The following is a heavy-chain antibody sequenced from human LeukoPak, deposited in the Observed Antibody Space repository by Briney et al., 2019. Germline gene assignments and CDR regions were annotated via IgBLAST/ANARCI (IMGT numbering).Heavy chain of an antibody. CDR1: GFTFSSYA. CDR3: ARDLRFGEPHNWFDP. CDR2: INPSGGSA. V-gene: IGHV1-46*01. Sequence: GGSLRLSCAASGFTFSSYAMHWVRQAPGQGLEWMGIINPSGGSASNAQKFQGRVTMTRDTSTSTVYMELSSLRSEDTAVYYCARDLRFGEPHNWFDPWGQGTLVTVSS. D-gene: IGHD3-10*01. J-gene: IGHJ5*02.